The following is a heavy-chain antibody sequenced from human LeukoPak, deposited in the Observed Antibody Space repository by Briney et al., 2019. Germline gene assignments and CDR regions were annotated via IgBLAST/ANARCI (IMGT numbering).Heavy chain of an antibody. J-gene: IGHJ6*03. V-gene: IGHV4-59*08. CDR1: GGSISSYY. CDR3: ARVVGSWGMYYYMDV. Sequence: SETLSLTCTVSGGSISSYYWSWIRQPPGKGPEWIGYIYYSGSTNYNPSLKSRVTISVDTSKNQFSLKLSSVTAADTAVYYCARVVGSWGMYYYMDVWGKGTTVTVSS. D-gene: IGHD6-13*01. CDR2: IYYSGST.